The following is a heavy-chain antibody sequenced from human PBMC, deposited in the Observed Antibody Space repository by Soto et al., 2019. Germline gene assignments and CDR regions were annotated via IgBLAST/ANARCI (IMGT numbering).Heavy chain of an antibody. D-gene: IGHD6-19*01. Sequence: GASVKVXCKASGGTXSSYAISWVRQAPGQGLEWMGGIIPIFGTANYAQKFQGRVTITADESTSTAYMELSSLRSGDTAVYYCARGSSGWLSQHWGQGTLVTLSS. CDR2: IIPIFGTA. J-gene: IGHJ1*01. CDR1: GGTXSSYA. CDR3: ARGSSGWLSQH. V-gene: IGHV1-69*13.